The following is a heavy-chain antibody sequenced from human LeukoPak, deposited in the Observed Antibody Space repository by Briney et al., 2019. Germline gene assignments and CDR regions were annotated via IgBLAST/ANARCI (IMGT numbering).Heavy chain of an antibody. CDR3: ARAPQDPYCSSTSCYDNYYGMDV. J-gene: IGHJ6*04. D-gene: IGHD2-2*01. CDR1: GFTFSSYE. V-gene: IGHV3-48*03. CDR2: ISSSGSTI. Sequence: GRSLRLSCAVSGFTFSSYEMNWVREAPGKGLEWGSYISSSGSTIYYADSVKGRFNISRDNAKNSLYLQMNSLRAEDTAVYYCARAPQDPYCSSTSCYDNYYGMDVWGKGTTVTVSS.